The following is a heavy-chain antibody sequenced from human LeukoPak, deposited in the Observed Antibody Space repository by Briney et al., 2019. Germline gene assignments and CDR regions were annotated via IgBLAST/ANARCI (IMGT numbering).Heavy chain of an antibody. CDR1: GGSISSGDYY. D-gene: IGHD2-15*01. J-gene: IGHJ4*02. Sequence: SQTLSLTCTVSGGSISSGDYYWSWIRQPPGKGLEWIGYIYYSGSTYYNPSLKSRVTISVDTSKNQFSLKLSSVTAADTAVYYCARTQLGYCSGGSCYTFDYWGQGTLVPVSS. V-gene: IGHV4-30-4*01. CDR2: IYYSGST. CDR3: ARTQLGYCSGGSCYTFDY.